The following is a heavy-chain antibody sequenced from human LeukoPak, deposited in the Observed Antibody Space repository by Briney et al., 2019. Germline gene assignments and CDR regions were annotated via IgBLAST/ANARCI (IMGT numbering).Heavy chain of an antibody. CDR1: GSTFSGYA. V-gene: IGHV3-23*01. CDR3: AKDYPPIVVID. Sequence: GGSLRLSCAASGSTFSGYAMKWVRQAPGKGLEWVSGISDTGDNIYYADSVKGRFTISRDNSKNTLYLQMNNLRAEDTAVYYCAKDYPPIVVIDWGQGTLVTVSS. J-gene: IGHJ4*02. CDR2: ISDTGDNI. D-gene: IGHD2-21*01.